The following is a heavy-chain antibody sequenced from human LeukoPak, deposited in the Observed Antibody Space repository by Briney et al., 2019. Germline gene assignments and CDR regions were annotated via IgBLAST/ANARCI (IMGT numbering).Heavy chain of an antibody. V-gene: IGHV1-69-2*01. J-gene: IGHJ4*02. Sequence: ASVKVSCKVSGYTFTDYYMHWVQQAPGKGLEWMGLVDPEDGETIYAEKFQGRVTITADTSTDTAYMELSSLRSEDTAVYYCATAERPTVVVPAANDYWGQGTLVTVSS. CDR3: ATAERPTVVVPAANDY. CDR1: GYTFTDYY. CDR2: VDPEDGET. D-gene: IGHD2-2*01.